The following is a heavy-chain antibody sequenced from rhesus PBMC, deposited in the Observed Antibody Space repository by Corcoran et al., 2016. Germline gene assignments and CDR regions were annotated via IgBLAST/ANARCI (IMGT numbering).Heavy chain of an antibody. V-gene: IGHV1-111*02. D-gene: IGHD3-34*01. CDR2: IDTEKGRT. J-gene: IGHJ4*01. Sequence: QLVQSGAAVKKPGASMKISCKTSGYIFTDYFLDWVRQAPEKGLEWMGRIDTEKGRTTPAPRFQDRLTISADTSTDTGYMELASLGAEDTAVYYCATGMGDYWGQGVLVTVSS. CDR3: ATGMGDY. CDR1: GYIFTDYF.